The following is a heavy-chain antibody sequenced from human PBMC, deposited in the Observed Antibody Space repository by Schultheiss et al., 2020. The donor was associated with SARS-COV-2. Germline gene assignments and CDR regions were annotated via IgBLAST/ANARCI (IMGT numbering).Heavy chain of an antibody. V-gene: IGHV3-21*01. J-gene: IGHJ6*02. CDR3: VRDLYSGEYNDYDYGMDV. CDR1: GFTFSSYS. D-gene: IGHD4-17*01. CDR2: ISGSGGST. Sequence: GESLKISCAASGFTFSSYSMNWVRQAPGKGLEWVSAISGSGGSTYYADSVKGRFTISRDNAKNSLYLQMNSLRAEDTAIYYCVRDLYSGEYNDYDYGMDVWGQGTTVTVSS.